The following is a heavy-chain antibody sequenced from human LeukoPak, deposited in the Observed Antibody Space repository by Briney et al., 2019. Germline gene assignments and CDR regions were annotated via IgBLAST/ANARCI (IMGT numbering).Heavy chain of an antibody. CDR3: AHGLSGVGFNY. D-gene: IGHD3-10*01. Sequence: SQTLSLTCAISGDSVSSQSGAWNWIRQSPSRGLEWLGRTYYRSKWDYEYAVSLKSRVTMIPDTSKNQFLLQLSSVTPEDTAVYYCAHGLSGVGFNYWGQGTLVTVSS. V-gene: IGHV6-1*01. CDR1: GDSVSSQSGA. CDR2: TYYRSKWDY. J-gene: IGHJ4*02.